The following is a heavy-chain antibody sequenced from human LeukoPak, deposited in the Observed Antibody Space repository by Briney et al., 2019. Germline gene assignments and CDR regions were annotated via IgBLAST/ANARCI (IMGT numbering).Heavy chain of an antibody. V-gene: IGHV4-59*11. J-gene: IGHJ5*02. CDR1: GGSISSHY. CDR3: ARVQAAAGTGNWFDP. Sequence: PSETLSLTCTVSGGSISSHYWSWLRQPPGKGLEWIGYIYYSGSTNYNPSLKSRVTISVDTSKNQFSLKLSSVTAADTAVYYCARVQAAAGTGNWFDPWGQGTLVTVSS. CDR2: IYYSGST. D-gene: IGHD6-13*01.